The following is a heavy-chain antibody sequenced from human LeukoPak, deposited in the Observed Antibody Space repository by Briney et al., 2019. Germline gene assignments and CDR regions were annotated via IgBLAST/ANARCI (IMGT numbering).Heavy chain of an antibody. J-gene: IGHJ4*02. Sequence: GGSLRLSCAASGFTFSSYSMNWVRQAPGKGLEWVSSISSGSSYIYSAYYADLVKGRFTLSRDSAKNSLYLQMNSLRAEDTAVYYCARGDYGGDSGYVYWGQGTLVTVSS. CDR1: GFTFSSYS. CDR2: ISSGSSYIYSA. V-gene: IGHV3-21*01. CDR3: ARGDYGGDSGYVY. D-gene: IGHD4-23*01.